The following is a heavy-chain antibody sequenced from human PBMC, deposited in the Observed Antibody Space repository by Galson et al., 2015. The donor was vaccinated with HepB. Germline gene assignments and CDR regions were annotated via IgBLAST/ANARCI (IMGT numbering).Heavy chain of an antibody. CDR3: ARDFQWLVFHSPLSV. CDR2: IWYDGSNK. Sequence: SLRLSCAASGFTFSSYGMHWVRQAPGKGLEWVAVIWYDGSNKYYADSVKGRFTISRDNSKNTLYLQMNSLRAEDTAVYYCARDFQWLVFHSPLSVWGQGTTVTVSS. CDR1: GFTFSSYG. J-gene: IGHJ6*02. D-gene: IGHD6-19*01. V-gene: IGHV3-33*01.